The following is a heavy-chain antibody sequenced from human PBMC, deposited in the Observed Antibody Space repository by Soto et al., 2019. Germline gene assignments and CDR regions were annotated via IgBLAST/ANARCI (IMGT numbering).Heavy chain of an antibody. CDR2: IGTAGDT. D-gene: IGHD6-19*01. CDR3: VRGGTESSGISADDALDI. J-gene: IGHJ3*02. CDR1: GFMFSSYH. V-gene: IGHV3-13*01. Sequence: PGGSLRLSWAASGFMFSSYHRQWVRQGTGKGLEWVAAIGTAGDTYYLGSVKGRFTISRENDKKSLNLQINDLRDEDTAVYFCVRGGTESSGISADDALDIWGQGTVVTVSS.